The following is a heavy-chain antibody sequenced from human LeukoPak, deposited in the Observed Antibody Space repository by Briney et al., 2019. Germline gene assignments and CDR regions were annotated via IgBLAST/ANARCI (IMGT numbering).Heavy chain of an antibody. CDR1: GGSISSYY. V-gene: IGHV4-4*07. CDR3: ARATMVRGVQTPLVSWFDP. J-gene: IGHJ5*02. Sequence: SETLSFTCTVSGGSISSYYWSWIRQPAGKGLEWIGSIYTSGSTNYNPSLKSRVTMSVGTSKNQFSLKLSSVTAADTAVYYCARATMVRGVQTPLVSWFDPWGQGTLVTVSS. D-gene: IGHD3-10*01. CDR2: IYTSGST.